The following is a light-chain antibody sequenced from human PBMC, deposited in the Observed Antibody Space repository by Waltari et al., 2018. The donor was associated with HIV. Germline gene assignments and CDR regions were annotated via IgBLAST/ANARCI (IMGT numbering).Light chain of an antibody. V-gene: IGLV4-69*01. CDR2: LKSDGSH. Sequence: QLVLTQSPSASAPLGASVKLTCTLRRGHNRHAIARHQQQPEKGPRYLMKLKSDGSHKKGDGIPDRFSGSSSGAERYLTISSLQSEDEADYYCQTWATGIRVFGGGTKLTVL. J-gene: IGLJ3*02. CDR3: QTWATGIRV. CDR1: RGHNRHA.